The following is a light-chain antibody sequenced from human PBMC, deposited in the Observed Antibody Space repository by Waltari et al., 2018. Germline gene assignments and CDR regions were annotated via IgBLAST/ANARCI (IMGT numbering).Light chain of an antibody. J-gene: IGKJ2*01. CDR3: QQRSNWPYT. CDR1: QTVRSY. V-gene: IGKV3-11*01. CDR2: DAS. Sequence: EIVLTQSPATLSLSPGERATLSCRASQTVRSYLAWYQQKPGQAPRLLIFDASSRAPGIPAKFSGSGSGTDFTLTVSNLEPEDCAVYYCQQRSNWPYTFGQGTRVEIK.